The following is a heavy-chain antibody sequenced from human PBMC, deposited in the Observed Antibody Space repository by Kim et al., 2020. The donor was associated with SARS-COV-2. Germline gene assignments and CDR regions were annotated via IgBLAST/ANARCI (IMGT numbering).Heavy chain of an antibody. V-gene: IGHV4-59*13. CDR2: IYYSGST. J-gene: IGHJ4*02. Sequence: SETLSLTCTVSGGSISSYYWSWIRQPPGKGLEWIGYIYYSGSTNYNPSLKSRVTISVDTSKNQFSLKLSSVTAADTAVYYCARSSRYYGSGSYEGLGFDYWGQGTLVTVSS. D-gene: IGHD3-10*01. CDR1: GGSISSYY. CDR3: ARSSRYYGSGSYEGLGFDY.